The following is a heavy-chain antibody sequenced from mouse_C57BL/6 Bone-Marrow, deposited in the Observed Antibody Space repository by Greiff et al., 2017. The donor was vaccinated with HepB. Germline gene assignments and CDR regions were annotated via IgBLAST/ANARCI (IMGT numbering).Heavy chain of an antibody. V-gene: IGHV15-2*01. CDR3: ARPLTTVVEGYWYFDV. CDR1: DSEVFPIAY. J-gene: IGHJ1*03. CDR2: ILPSIGRT. D-gene: IGHD1-1*01. Sequence: QVHVKQSGSELRSPGSSVKLSCKDFDSEVFPIAYMSWVRQKPGHGFEWIGGILPSIGRTIYGEKFEDKATLDADTLSNTAYLELNSLTSEDSAIYYCARPLTTVVEGYWYFDVWGTGTTVTVSS.